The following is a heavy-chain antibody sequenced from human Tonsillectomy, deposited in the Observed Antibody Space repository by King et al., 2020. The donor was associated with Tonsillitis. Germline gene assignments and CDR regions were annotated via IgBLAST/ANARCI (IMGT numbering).Heavy chain of an antibody. V-gene: IGHV4-59*01. D-gene: IGHD6-13*01. J-gene: IGHJ4*02. Sequence: QLQESGPGLVKPSETLSHTCTVSGGSISSYYWSWIRQPPGKGLEWIGEIYYSGSTNYNPSLKSRVTISVDTSKNQFSLKRSSVTAADTAVYYCARTSAAADLDYWGQGTLVTVSS. CDR1: GGSISSYY. CDR3: ARTSAAADLDY. CDR2: IYYSGST.